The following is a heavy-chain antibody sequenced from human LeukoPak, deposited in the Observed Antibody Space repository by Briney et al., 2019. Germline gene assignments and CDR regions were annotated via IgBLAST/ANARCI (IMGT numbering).Heavy chain of an antibody. Sequence: PGGSLRLSCAASGFTFSDYYMSWIRQAPGKGLEWVSAISGSGGSTYYADSVKGRFTISRDNSKNTLYLQMNSLRAEDTAVYYCAKVWNDCTNGVCYSSLEYWGQGTLVTVSS. CDR3: AKVWNDCTNGVCYSSLEY. J-gene: IGHJ4*02. D-gene: IGHD2-8*01. CDR1: GFTFSDYY. V-gene: IGHV3-23*01. CDR2: ISGSGGST.